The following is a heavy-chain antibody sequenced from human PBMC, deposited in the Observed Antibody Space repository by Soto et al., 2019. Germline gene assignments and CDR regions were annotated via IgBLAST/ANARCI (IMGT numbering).Heavy chain of an antibody. Sequence: PGGSLRLSCAASGFSISDYGMEWVRQAPGKGLEWVALISYDGNNTYYADSVKGRFTISRDNSKDTLFLQMTGLRAEDTAVYYCAKGAGDRPSLSMDFWGQGTTVTVS. V-gene: IGHV3-30*18. CDR1: GFSISDYG. D-gene: IGHD1-26*01. CDR3: AKGAGDRPSLSMDF. J-gene: IGHJ6*02. CDR2: ISYDGNNT.